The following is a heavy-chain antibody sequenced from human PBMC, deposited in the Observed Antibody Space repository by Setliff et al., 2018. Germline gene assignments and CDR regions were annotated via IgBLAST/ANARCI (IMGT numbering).Heavy chain of an antibody. CDR3: GRGFSRIEGWGNWFDP. V-gene: IGHV4-30-4*08. Sequence: PSETLSLTCTVSGGSISSGGYYWSWIRQHPGKGLEWIGYIYDSGSSNYNASLKSRLIITRDTSKNQISLKLTSVTAADTAVYYCGRGFSRIEGWGNWFDPWGQGILVTVSS. CDR2: IYDSGSS. CDR1: GGSISSGGYY. D-gene: IGHD2-15*01. J-gene: IGHJ5*02.